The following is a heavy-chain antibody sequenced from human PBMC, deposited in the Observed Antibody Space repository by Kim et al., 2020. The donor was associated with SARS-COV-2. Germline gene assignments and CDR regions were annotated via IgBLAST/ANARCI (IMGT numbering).Heavy chain of an antibody. V-gene: IGHV4-34*01. J-gene: IGHJ4*02. Sequence: YTPSRKRRVTISVDTSKNQFSLKLSSVTAADTAVYYCARGEGSTSAPLDYWGQGTLVTVSS. D-gene: IGHD2-2*01. CDR3: ARGEGSTSAPLDY.